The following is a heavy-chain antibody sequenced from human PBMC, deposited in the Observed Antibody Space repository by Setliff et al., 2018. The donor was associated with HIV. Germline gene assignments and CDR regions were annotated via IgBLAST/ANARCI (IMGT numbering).Heavy chain of an antibody. Sequence: KASETLSLTCTVSGGSISSHYWTWIRQPPGRGLEWIGEVYHTGSTNYNPSLKSRVITSIDKSKNQFSLKIDSVTAADTAVYYCARRPLFGVVIASVAKMEFDYWGQGTLVTVSS. CDR3: ARRPLFGVVIASVAKMEFDY. CDR2: VYHTGST. D-gene: IGHD3-3*01. J-gene: IGHJ4*02. V-gene: IGHV4-59*11. CDR1: GGSISSHY.